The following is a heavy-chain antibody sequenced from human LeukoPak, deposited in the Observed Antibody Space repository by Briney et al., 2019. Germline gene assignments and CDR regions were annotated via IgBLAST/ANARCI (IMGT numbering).Heavy chain of an antibody. CDR1: GFTFSSKS. CDR2: ISSDGSRK. D-gene: IGHD3-10*01. J-gene: IGHJ4*02. V-gene: IGHV3-30-3*01. CDR3: AKGDGSGPFLIDY. Sequence: GRSLRLSCVASGFTFSSKSLHWVRQPPGRGLEWVSFISSDGSRKYYGDFVEGRFTVSRDNSMHTLYLQVDTLRAEDTAMYYCAKGDGSGPFLIDYWGQGTLVTVSS.